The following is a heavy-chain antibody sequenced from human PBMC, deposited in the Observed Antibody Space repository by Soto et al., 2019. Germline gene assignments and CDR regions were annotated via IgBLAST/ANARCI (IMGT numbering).Heavy chain of an antibody. J-gene: IGHJ6*02. CDR1: GFTFSSYW. D-gene: IGHD1-7*01. CDR3: ARLPGITGTTYRSYYYYYGMDV. Sequence: GGSLRLSCAASGFTFSSYWMSWVRQAPGKGLEWVANIKQDGSEKYYVDSVKGRFTISRDNAKNSLYLQMNSLRAEDTAVYYCARLPGITGTTYRSYYYYYGMDVWGQGTTVTVSS. V-gene: IGHV3-7*03. CDR2: IKQDGSEK.